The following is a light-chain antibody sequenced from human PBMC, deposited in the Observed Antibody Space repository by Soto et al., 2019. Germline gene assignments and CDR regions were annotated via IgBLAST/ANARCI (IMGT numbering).Light chain of an antibody. Sequence: EIVLTQSPATLSLSPGERATLSCRASQRVAGSFLAWYQQKPGQAPRLLIYGASTRATGIPDRFGGSGSGTDFTLTISRLETEDFAVYYCQQYGPSSFTFGPGSKVDI. CDR3: QQYGPSSFT. J-gene: IGKJ3*01. V-gene: IGKV3-20*01. CDR1: QRVAGSF. CDR2: GAS.